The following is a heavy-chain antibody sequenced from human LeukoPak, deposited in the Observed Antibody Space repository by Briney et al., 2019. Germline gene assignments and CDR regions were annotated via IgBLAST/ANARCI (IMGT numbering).Heavy chain of an antibody. D-gene: IGHD6-13*01. J-gene: IGHJ4*02. CDR3: AKAPSIAAAGTFDY. V-gene: IGHV3-23*01. CDR2: ITGSGDTT. CDR1: GFTFSNYA. Sequence: GGSLRLSCAASGFTFSNYAMTWVRHAPGKGLEWVSYITGSGDTTFYADSAKGRFTVSRDNSKNILYLQMNSLRVEDTAVYYCAKAPSIAAAGTFDYWGQGTLVTVSS.